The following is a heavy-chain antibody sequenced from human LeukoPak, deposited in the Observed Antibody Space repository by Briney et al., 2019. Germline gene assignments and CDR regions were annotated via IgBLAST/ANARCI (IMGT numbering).Heavy chain of an antibody. V-gene: IGHV1-2*02. CDR1: GYTFTGYY. J-gene: IGHJ3*02. CDR3: ASGREYCSGGSCYSSDDAFDI. D-gene: IGHD2-15*01. Sequence: ASVKVSCKASGYTFTGYYMHWVRQAPGQGIEWMGWINTNSGGTNYAQKFHGRVTMTRDTSISTAYMELSRLRSDDTAVYYCASGREYCSGGSCYSSDDAFDIWGQGTMVTVSS. CDR2: INTNSGGT.